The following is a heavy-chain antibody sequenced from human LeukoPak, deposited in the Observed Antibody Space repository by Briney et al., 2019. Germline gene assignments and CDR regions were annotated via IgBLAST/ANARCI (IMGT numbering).Heavy chain of an antibody. Sequence: VKVSCKASGYTFTGYYMHWVRQAPGQGLEWMGWINPNSGGTNYAQKFQGRVTMTRDTSISTAYMELSRLRSDDTAVYYCARDPYSSSWYRSCAFDIWGQGTMVTVSS. CDR2: INPNSGGT. CDR3: ARDPYSSSWYRSCAFDI. CDR1: GYTFTGYY. V-gene: IGHV1-2*02. J-gene: IGHJ3*02. D-gene: IGHD6-13*01.